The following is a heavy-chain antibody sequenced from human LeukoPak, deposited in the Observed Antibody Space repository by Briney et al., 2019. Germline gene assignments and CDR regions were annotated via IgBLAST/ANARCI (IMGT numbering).Heavy chain of an antibody. D-gene: IGHD5-12*01. CDR3: ATLARYAFDI. V-gene: IGHV3-48*03. CDR1: GFTFSSYE. J-gene: IGHJ3*02. CDR2: ISSSGSTI. Sequence: GGSLRLSCAASGFTFSSYEMNWVRQAPGKGLEWVSYISSSGSTIYYADSVKGRFTISRDNSKNTLYLQMNSLRAEDTAVYYCATLARYAFDIWSQGTMVTVSS.